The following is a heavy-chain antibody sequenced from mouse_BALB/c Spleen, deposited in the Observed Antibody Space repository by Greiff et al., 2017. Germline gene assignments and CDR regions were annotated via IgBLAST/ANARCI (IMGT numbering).Heavy chain of an antibody. Sequence: EVQRVESGGGLVQPGGSRKLSCAASGFTFSSFGMHWVRQAPEKGLEWVAYISSGSSTIYYADTVKGRFTISRDNPKNTLFLQMTSLRSEDTAMYYCARSAAGYFDYWGQGTTLTVSS. D-gene: IGHD1-2*01. CDR2: ISSGSSTI. CDR3: ARSAAGYFDY. CDR1: GFTFSSFG. J-gene: IGHJ2*01. V-gene: IGHV5-17*02.